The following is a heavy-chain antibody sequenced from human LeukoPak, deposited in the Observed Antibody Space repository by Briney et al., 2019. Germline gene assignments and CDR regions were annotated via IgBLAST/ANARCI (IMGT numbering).Heavy chain of an antibody. Sequence: GGSLRLSCAASGFAFSSYSMNWVRQAPGKGLEWVSYISSSSSTIYYADSVKGRFTISRDNAKNSLYLQMNSLRAEDTAVYYCARETGFIFGYFDYWGQGTLVTVSS. D-gene: IGHD3-3*02. J-gene: IGHJ4*02. V-gene: IGHV3-48*01. CDR1: GFAFSSYS. CDR3: ARETGFIFGYFDY. CDR2: ISSSSSTI.